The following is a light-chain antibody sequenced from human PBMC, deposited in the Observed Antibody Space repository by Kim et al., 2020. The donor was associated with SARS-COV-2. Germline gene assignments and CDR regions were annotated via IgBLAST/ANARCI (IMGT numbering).Light chain of an antibody. J-gene: IGKJ4*01. V-gene: IGKV3-20*01. CDR2: GAS. Sequence: LPPGERATLSCRASQSITSNYLAWYQQKPGQTPRLLIYGASSRATGIPDRFSGSGSGTDFTLTISRLEPEDFAVYYCQQYGGSAPFGGGTKVDIK. CDR1: QSITSNY. CDR3: QQYGGSAP.